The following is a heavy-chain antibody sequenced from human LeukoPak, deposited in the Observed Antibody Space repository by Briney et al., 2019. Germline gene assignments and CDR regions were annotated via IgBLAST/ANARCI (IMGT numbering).Heavy chain of an antibody. D-gene: IGHD4-23*01. CDR1: GGSISSSSYY. Sequence: SETLSLTCTVSGGSISSSSYYWGWIRQPPGKGLEWIGYIYYSGSTNYNPSLKSRVTISVDTSKNQLSLKLSSVTAADTAVYYCARDSRWRGGALYAFDIWGQGTMVTVSS. CDR2: IYYSGST. J-gene: IGHJ3*02. V-gene: IGHV4-61*01. CDR3: ARDSRWRGGALYAFDI.